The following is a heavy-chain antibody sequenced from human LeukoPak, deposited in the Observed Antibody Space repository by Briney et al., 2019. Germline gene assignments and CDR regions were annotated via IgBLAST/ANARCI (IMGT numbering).Heavy chain of an antibody. Sequence: GGSLRLSCAASGFTLSSYAMSWVRQAPGKGLEWVSAISGSGGSTYYADSVKGRFTISRDNSKNTLYLQMNSLRAEDTAVYYCARLLYYYVSSGLSSWGQGTLVTVSS. CDR3: ARLLYYYVSSGLSS. J-gene: IGHJ4*02. V-gene: IGHV3-23*01. D-gene: IGHD3-22*01. CDR1: GFTLSSYA. CDR2: ISGSGGST.